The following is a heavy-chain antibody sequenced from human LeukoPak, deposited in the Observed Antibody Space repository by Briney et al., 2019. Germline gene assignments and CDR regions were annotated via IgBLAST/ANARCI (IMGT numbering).Heavy chain of an antibody. V-gene: IGHV3-21*01. Sequence: GGSLRLSCAASGFTFSSYSINWVRQAPGKGLEWVSSISSSSSYIYYADSVKGRFTIPRDNAKNSLYLQMNSLRAEDTAVYYCAREKGVGATMEGATDYWGQGTLVTVSS. CDR1: GFTFSSYS. CDR2: ISSSSSYI. CDR3: AREKGVGATMEGATDY. D-gene: IGHD1-26*01. J-gene: IGHJ4*02.